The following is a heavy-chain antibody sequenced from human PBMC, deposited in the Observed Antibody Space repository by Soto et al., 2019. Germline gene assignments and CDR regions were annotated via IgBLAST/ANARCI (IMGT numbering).Heavy chain of an antibody. CDR1: GGTFSSYA. CDR3: ARAPLGYYILTGYYPGHLYY. CDR2: IIPIFGTA. V-gene: IGHV1-69*13. Sequence: SVKVSCKASGGTFSSYAISWVRQAPGQGLEWMGGIIPIFGTANYAQKFQGRVTITADESTSTAYMELSSLRSEDTAVYYCARAPLGYYILTGYYPGHLYYWGQGTLVTVSS. D-gene: IGHD3-9*01. J-gene: IGHJ4*02.